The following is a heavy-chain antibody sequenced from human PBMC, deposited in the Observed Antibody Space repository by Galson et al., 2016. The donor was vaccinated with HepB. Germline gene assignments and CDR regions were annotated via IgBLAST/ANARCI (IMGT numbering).Heavy chain of an antibody. Sequence: SLRLSCAVSGFLATRNYMTWVRLAPGRGLDWISIMYSGGSKQYAGSAKGRFTISRDTSSQTLFLEASDLRAEDTGIYYCARGYTSGVPFWWGQGTLVTVSS. J-gene: IGHJ4*02. D-gene: IGHD2-8*01. CDR3: ARGYTSGVPFW. CDR2: MYSGGSK. CDR1: GFLATRNY. V-gene: IGHV3-53*01.